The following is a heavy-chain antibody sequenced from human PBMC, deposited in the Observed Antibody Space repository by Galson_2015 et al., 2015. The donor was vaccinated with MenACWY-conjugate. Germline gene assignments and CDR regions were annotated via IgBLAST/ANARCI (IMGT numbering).Heavy chain of an antibody. CDR2: IRDTGSL. CDR1: GASISSHH. Sequence: SETLSLTCTVSGASISSHHWSWFRQPPGKGLEWIAYIRDTGSLKDNPSLKSRVTMSADKSNNQFSLRLISVTAADTAVYYCARLPTWGSSFGDFDYWGQGILVAVS. J-gene: IGHJ4*02. D-gene: IGHD7-27*01. V-gene: IGHV4-59*08. CDR3: ARLPTWGSSFGDFDY.